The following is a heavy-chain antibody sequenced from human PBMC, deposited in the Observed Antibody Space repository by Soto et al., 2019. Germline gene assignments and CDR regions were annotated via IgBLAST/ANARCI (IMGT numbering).Heavy chain of an antibody. J-gene: IGHJ5*02. Sequence: GGYLRLSCAASGFTFSSYAISWVRQAPGKGLESASAISGSGGSTYYADSVKGRFTMYRDNSKNTLYLQMNSLRAEDTAVYYCAKGPHTVSTSWFDPWGQGTLVTVSS. D-gene: IGHD4-4*01. CDR1: GFTFSSYA. CDR3: AKGPHTVSTSWFDP. CDR2: ISGSGGST. V-gene: IGHV3-23*01.